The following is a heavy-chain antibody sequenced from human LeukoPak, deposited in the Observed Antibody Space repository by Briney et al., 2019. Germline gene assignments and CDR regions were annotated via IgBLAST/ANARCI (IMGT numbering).Heavy chain of an antibody. D-gene: IGHD6-25*01. CDR1: GGSVSSTNW. V-gene: IGHV4-4*02. CDR3: AREGGFYRPLDY. J-gene: IGHJ4*02. Sequence: SETLSLTCGVSGGSVSSTNWWTWIRPPPGKGLEWIGEVHLAGRTNFNPSLKSRLTISVDLSENHVSLKLTSVTAADTAVYYCAREGGFYRPLDYSGQGTLVTVSS. CDR2: VHLAGRT.